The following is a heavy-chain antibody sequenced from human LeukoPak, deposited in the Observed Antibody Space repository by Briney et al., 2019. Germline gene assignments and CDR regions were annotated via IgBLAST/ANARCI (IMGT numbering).Heavy chain of an antibody. CDR3: ARAGADLDYDILTGYYYYYMDV. CDR1: GGSISSYY. J-gene: IGHJ6*03. D-gene: IGHD3-9*01. V-gene: IGHV4-4*07. CDR2: IYTSGST. Sequence: PSETLSLTCTVSGGSISSYYWSWIRQPAGKGLEWIGRIYTSGSTNYNPPLKSRVTMSVDTSKNQFSLKLSSVTAADTAVYYCARAGADLDYDILTGYYYYYMDVWGKGTTVTVSS.